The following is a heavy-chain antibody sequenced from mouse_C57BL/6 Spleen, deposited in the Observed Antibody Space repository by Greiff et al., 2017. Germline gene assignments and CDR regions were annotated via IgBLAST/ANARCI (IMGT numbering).Heavy chain of an antibody. Sequence: EVKLVESGPELVKPGASVKMSCKASGYTFTDYNMHWVKQSHGKSLEWIGYINPNNGGTSYNQKFKGKATLTVNKSSSTAYMELRSLTSEDSAVYSCARRTAQASGYAMDYWGQGTSVTVSS. CDR2: INPNNGGT. V-gene: IGHV1-22*01. CDR3: ARRTAQASGYAMDY. J-gene: IGHJ4*01. CDR1: GYTFTDYN. D-gene: IGHD3-2*02.